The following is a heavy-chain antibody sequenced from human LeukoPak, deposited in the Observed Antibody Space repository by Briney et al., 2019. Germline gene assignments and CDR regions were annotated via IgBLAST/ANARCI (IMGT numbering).Heavy chain of an antibody. CDR3: ARAMAGDY. Sequence: GASVKVSCKASGYTFTGYYMHWVRQAPGQGLESMGWINTGTGNPTYAQGFTGRFVFSLDTSVSTAYLQISSLKAEDTAVYYCARAMAGDYWGQGTLVTVSS. CDR2: INTGTGNP. CDR1: GYTFTGYY. J-gene: IGHJ4*02. D-gene: IGHD5-24*01. V-gene: IGHV7-4-1*02.